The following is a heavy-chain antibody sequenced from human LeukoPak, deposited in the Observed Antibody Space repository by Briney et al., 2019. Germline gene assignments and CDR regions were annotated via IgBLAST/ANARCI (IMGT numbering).Heavy chain of an antibody. D-gene: IGHD6-6*01. J-gene: IGHJ4*02. V-gene: IGHV3-30-3*01. CDR1: GFTFSSYA. Sequence: GRSLRLSCAASGFTFSSYAMHWVRQAPGKGLEWVAVISYDGSNEYYADSVKGRFTISRDNSKNTLYLQMNSLRAEDTAVYYCARDSGTEYSSSYYFDYWGQGTLVTVSS. CDR3: ARDSGTEYSSSYYFDY. CDR2: ISYDGSNE.